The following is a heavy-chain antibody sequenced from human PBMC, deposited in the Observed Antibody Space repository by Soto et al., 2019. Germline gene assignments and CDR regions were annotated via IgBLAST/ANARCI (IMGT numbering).Heavy chain of an antibody. CDR2: VSATAGTT. D-gene: IGHD3-16*01. Sequence: HPGCSMGLCCSASGVTFCNYAVGGVRKAPGKGLEWVSLVSATAGTTYYTDSVKGRFTISRDNSRNTVYLQMNSLRADDTAVYYCAKDRLAGGFDYWGQGTLVTVSS. CDR3: AKDRLAGGFDY. J-gene: IGHJ4*02. CDR1: GVTFCNYA. V-gene: IGHV3-23*01.